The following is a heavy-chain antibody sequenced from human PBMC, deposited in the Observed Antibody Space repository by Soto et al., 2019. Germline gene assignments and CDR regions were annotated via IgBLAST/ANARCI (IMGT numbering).Heavy chain of an antibody. Sequence: SETLSLTCTVSGGSISSYYWSWIRQPAGKGLEWIVRIYTSGSTNYNPSLKSRVTMSVDTSKNQFSLKLSSVTAADTAVYYCARDKDQGGSEPTLFHYRGQGTRVTVSS. J-gene: IGHJ4*02. CDR3: ARDKDQGGSEPTLFHY. CDR2: IYTSGST. V-gene: IGHV4-4*07. D-gene: IGHD2-15*01. CDR1: GGSISSYY.